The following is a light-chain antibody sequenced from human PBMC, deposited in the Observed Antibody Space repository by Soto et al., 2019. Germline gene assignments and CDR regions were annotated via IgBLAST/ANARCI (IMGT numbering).Light chain of an antibody. CDR2: GAS. J-gene: IGKJ4*01. CDR1: QSVNIY. V-gene: IGKV3D-15*01. CDR3: QQYDDWLRLT. Sequence: EIVMTQSPATLSVSPGERATLSCRASQSVNIYLAWYQQKPGQAPRLLIFGASSRATGIPARFSGSGSGTAFNLTISSLPSEDFAVYFCQQYDDWLRLTFGGGTKVESK.